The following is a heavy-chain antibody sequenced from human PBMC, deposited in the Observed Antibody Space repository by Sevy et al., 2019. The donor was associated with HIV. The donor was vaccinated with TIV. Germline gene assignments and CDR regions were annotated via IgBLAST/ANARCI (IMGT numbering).Heavy chain of an antibody. Sequence: GGSLRLSCAASEFTFSTYAISWVRQAPGKGLEWVSAISGSGGATYYADSVKGRFTISRDNSKNTLYLQMNSLRVEDTAVYYCAKNSSTWYGYFQHWGQGTLVTVSS. V-gene: IGHV3-23*01. CDR1: EFTFSTYA. CDR3: AKNSSTWYGYFQH. D-gene: IGHD6-13*01. J-gene: IGHJ1*01. CDR2: ISGSGGAT.